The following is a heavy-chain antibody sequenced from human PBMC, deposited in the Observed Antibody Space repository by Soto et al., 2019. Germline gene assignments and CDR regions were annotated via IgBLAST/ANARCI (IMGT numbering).Heavy chain of an antibody. CDR2: IYYSGST. CDR3: ARLRRIAVAGTSTFDI. Sequence: QVQLQESGPGLVKPSETLSLTCTVSGGSISSYYWSWIRQPPGKGLEWIGYIYYSGSTNYNPSLKSRVTISVDTSKTQFSLQLCSVTAGDTAVYYCARLRRIAVAGTSTFDIWGQGTMVTVSS. D-gene: IGHD6-19*01. CDR1: GGSISSYY. J-gene: IGHJ3*02. V-gene: IGHV4-59*08.